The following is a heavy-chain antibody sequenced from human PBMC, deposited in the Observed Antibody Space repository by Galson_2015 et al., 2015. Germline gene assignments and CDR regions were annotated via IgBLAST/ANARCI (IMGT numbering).Heavy chain of an antibody. Sequence: SLRLSCAASGFTFSSYAMHWVRQAPGKGLEWVAVISYDGSNKYYADSVKGRFTISRDNSKNTLYLQMNSLRAEDTAVYYCTRGARVTIFGVVESSYYYFYMDVWGKGTTVSVSS. D-gene: IGHD3-3*01. V-gene: IGHV3-30*01. CDR3: TRGARVTIFGVVESSYYYFYMDV. CDR2: ISYDGSNK. CDR1: GFTFSSYA. J-gene: IGHJ6*03.